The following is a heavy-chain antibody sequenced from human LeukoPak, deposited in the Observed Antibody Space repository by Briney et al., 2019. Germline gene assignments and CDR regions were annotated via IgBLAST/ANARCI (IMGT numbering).Heavy chain of an antibody. V-gene: IGHV7-4-1*02. CDR3: ARDSHYSNYDLKCVY. Sequence: ASVKVSCKASGYTFTSYAMNWVRQAPGQGLEWMGWINTSTGNPTYAQGFTGRFVFSLDTSVSTAYLQISSLKAEDTAVYYCARDSHYSNYDLKCVYWGQGTLVTVSS. J-gene: IGHJ4*02. CDR2: INTSTGNP. CDR1: GYTFTSYA. D-gene: IGHD4-11*01.